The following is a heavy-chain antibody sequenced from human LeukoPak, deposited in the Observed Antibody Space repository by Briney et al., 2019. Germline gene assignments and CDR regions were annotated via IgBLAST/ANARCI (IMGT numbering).Heavy chain of an antibody. CDR3: ARLTYFDNSGYYPRSFDY. D-gene: IGHD3-22*01. CDR1: GGSISSSGYY. V-gene: IGHV4-39*01. J-gene: IGHJ4*02. CDR2: IYYSGSS. Sequence: PSETLSLTCTVSGGSISSSGYYWGWIRQPPGKGLEWIGSIYYSGSSYQNPSLKSRVTISEDTSRNQFSLKLSSVTAADTAVYYCARLTYFDNSGYYPRSFDYWGPGTLVTVSS.